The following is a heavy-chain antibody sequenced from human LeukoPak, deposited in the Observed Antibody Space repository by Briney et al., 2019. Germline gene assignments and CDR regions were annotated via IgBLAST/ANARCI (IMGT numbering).Heavy chain of an antibody. CDR1: GFTFSSYG. Sequence: GGSLRLSCAASGFTFSSYGMHWVRQAPGKGLEWVAFIRYDGSNKYYADSVKGRFTISRDNSKNTLYLQMNSLRAEDTAVYYCAKDRRQLNYYYYYMDVWGKGTTVTVSS. CDR2: IRYDGSNK. CDR3: AKDRRQLNYYYYYMDV. J-gene: IGHJ6*03. V-gene: IGHV3-30*02. D-gene: IGHD6-13*01.